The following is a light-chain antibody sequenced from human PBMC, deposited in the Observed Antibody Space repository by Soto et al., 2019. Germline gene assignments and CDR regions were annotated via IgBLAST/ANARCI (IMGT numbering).Light chain of an antibody. Sequence: QSVLTQPPSVSAAPGQKVSISCSGSSSNIGNNYVSWYQQLPGTAPKLLIYDNNKRPTGIPDRFSGSKSGTSATLHITGLQSADEADYYCGTWDSSLSGVVFGGGTKLTVL. V-gene: IGLV1-51*01. CDR1: SSNIGNNY. J-gene: IGLJ2*01. CDR2: DNN. CDR3: GTWDSSLSGVV.